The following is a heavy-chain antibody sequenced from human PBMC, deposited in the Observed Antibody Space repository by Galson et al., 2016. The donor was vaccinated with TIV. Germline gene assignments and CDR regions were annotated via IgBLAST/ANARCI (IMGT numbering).Heavy chain of an antibody. CDR1: GYSFTNYH. CDR3: ARGIVGASKAFDV. J-gene: IGHJ3*01. D-gene: IGHD1-26*01. V-gene: IGHV1-3*04. Sequence: SVKVSCKASGYSFTNYHIHWVRQAPGQGLEWMGWINTGNGNTKYSQKLKGSVTLSGDTSATTAYMELNSLTSEDMAAYYCARGIVGASKAFDVWGQGTMVTVSS. CDR2: INTGNGNT.